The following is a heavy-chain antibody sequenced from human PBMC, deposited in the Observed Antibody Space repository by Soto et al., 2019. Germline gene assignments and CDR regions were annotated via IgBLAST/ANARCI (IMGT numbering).Heavy chain of an antibody. D-gene: IGHD2-2*01. J-gene: IGHJ6*02. CDR1: GDSVSSNSAA. CDR3: ARGHCSSTSCGMDV. V-gene: IGHV6-1*01. Sequence: PSQTLSLTCVISGDSVSSNSAAWNWIRQSPSRGLEWLGRTYYRSKWYNDYAVSVKSRITINPDTSKNQFSLQLNSVTPEDTAVYYCARGHCSSTSCGMDVWGQGTTVTVSS. CDR2: TYYRSKWYN.